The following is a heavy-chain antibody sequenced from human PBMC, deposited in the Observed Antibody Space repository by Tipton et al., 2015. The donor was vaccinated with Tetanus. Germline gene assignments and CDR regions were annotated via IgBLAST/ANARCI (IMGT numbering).Heavy chain of an antibody. CDR1: GGTFNSYA. J-gene: IGHJ4*02. CDR2: IFPQFGTS. D-gene: IGHD2-15*01. CDR3: ARPDRYCSGGSCYLALDY. Sequence: QSGAEVKKPGSSVRVSCKTSGGTFNSYAISWVRQAPGQGLEWMGGIFPQFGTSNYAPKFQDRVTMTADTSTGTVYMELNSLTSEDTAVYYCARPDRYCSGGSCYLALDYWGQGSKVTVSS. V-gene: IGHV1-69*06.